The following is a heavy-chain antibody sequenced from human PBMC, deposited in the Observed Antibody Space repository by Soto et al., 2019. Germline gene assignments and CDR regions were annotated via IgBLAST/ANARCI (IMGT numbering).Heavy chain of an antibody. D-gene: IGHD1-26*01. CDR1: GVTLSSFW. V-gene: IGHV3-74*01. J-gene: IGHJ4*02. CDR2: INPDGSTT. Sequence: GESLKISCAASGVTLSSFWVHWVRQTPGKELVWVSLINPDGSTTNYADSVKGRFTISRDNAKNTVYLQMSSLRVEDTAVYYCARPYCFATSCYSPPDYWGQGTLVTVSS. CDR3: ARPYCFATSCYSPPDY.